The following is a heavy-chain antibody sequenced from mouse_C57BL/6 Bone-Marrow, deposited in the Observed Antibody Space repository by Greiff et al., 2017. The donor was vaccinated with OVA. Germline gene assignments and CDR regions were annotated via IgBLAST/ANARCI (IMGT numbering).Heavy chain of an antibody. V-gene: IGHV5-17*01. J-gene: IGHJ3*01. CDR2: ISSGSSTI. CDR3: AREEIYYDYDRFAY. CDR1: GFTFSDYG. Sequence: EVQLQQSGGGLVKPGGSLKLSCAASGFTFSDYGMHWVRQAPEKGLEWVAYISSGSSTIYYADTVKGRFTISRDNAKNTLFLQMTSLRSEDTAMYYCAREEIYYDYDRFAYWGQGTLVTVSA. D-gene: IGHD2-4*01.